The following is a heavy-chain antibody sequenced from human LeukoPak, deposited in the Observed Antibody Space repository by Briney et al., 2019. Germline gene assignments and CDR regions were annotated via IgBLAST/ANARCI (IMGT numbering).Heavy chain of an antibody. J-gene: IGHJ4*02. Sequence: SETLSLTCTVSSGSIGSYYWSWIRQPPGKGLEWIGYIYYTGSTDYNPSLKSRVTILVDRSKNQFSLKLSSLTAADTAVYYCASSDIVVVPAAMNYWGQGTLVTVSS. CDR2: IYYTGST. CDR3: ASSDIVVVPAAMNY. V-gene: IGHV4-59*01. D-gene: IGHD2-2*01. CDR1: SGSIGSYY.